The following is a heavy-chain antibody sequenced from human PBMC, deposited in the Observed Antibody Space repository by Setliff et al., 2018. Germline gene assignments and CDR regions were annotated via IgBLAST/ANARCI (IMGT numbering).Heavy chain of an antibody. V-gene: IGHV1-46*01. Sequence: GASVKVSCKASGYTFTSHYMHWVRQAPGLGLEWMGTINTSSGRTSYAQKFQGRVTMTMDTYTSTVYMDMSSLRSEDTAVYYCARDVFPYHYEGAFDIWGQGTMVTVSS. J-gene: IGHJ3*02. D-gene: IGHD3-22*01. CDR2: INTSSGRT. CDR3: ARDVFPYHYEGAFDI. CDR1: GYTFTSHY.